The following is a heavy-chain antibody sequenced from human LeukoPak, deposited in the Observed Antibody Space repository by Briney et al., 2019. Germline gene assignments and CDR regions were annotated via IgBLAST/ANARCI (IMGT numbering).Heavy chain of an antibody. D-gene: IGHD3-22*01. CDR1: GFTFSSYW. Sequence: GGSLRLSCAASGFTFSSYWMSWVRQAPGKGLEWVANIKQDGSEKYYVDSVKGRFTISRDNAKNSLYLQMNSLRAEDTAVYYCARASYYYDSSGLPPYFDYWGQGTLVTVSS. J-gene: IGHJ4*02. V-gene: IGHV3-7*01. CDR3: ARASYYYDSSGLPPYFDY. CDR2: IKQDGSEK.